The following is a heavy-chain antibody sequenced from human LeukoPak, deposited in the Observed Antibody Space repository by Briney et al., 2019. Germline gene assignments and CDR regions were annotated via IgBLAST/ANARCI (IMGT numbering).Heavy chain of an antibody. V-gene: IGHV3-33*06. Sequence: QAGGPLRLPCEPAGFAFSSYSMHWARQAPGKGLEWVAAIWPDGSNKYYAHSVKGRLPLSRDNSKHTLYLQMNSQSPEHTAVYYCAKHLQITIFGVVQDYWGQGTLVTDSS. D-gene: IGHD3-3*01. J-gene: IGHJ4*02. CDR2: IWPDGSNK. CDR3: AKHLQITIFGVVQDY. CDR1: GFAFSSYS.